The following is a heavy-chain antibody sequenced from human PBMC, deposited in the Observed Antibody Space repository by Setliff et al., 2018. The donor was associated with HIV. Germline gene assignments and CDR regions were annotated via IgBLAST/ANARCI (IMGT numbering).Heavy chain of an antibody. Sequence: ASVKVSCKASGYSFTSHSMHWVRQAPGQRLEWMGWINTGNGNTKYSKKFQDRVTITRDTSANTGYLEVTGLRFEDTAVYYCARDRVPKRGHSYREPDFDPWGQGTLVTVSS. J-gene: IGHJ5*02. D-gene: IGHD3-16*02. CDR3: ARDRVPKRGHSYREPDFDP. CDR1: GYSFTSHS. V-gene: IGHV1-3*04. CDR2: INTGNGNT.